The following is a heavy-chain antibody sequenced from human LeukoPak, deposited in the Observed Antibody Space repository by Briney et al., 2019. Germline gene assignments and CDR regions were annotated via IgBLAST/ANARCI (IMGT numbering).Heavy chain of an antibody. V-gene: IGHV3-30*02. CDR1: GFTFSDAW. D-gene: IGHD7-27*01. CDR3: AKDPLTGDSGYFDY. CDR2: IRYDGSNK. Sequence: GGSLRLSCAASGFTFSDAWMSWVRQAPGKGLEWVAFIRYDGSNKYYADSVKGRFTISRDNSKNTLYLQMNSLRAEDTAVYYCAKDPLTGDSGYFDYWGQGTLVTVSS. J-gene: IGHJ4*02.